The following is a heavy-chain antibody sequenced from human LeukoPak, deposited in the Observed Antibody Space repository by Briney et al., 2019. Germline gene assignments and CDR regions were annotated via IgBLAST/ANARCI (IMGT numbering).Heavy chain of an antibody. CDR2: INAYNGNT. CDR3: ASNLYSSGWYYAFDI. J-gene: IGHJ3*02. D-gene: IGHD6-19*01. V-gene: IGHV1-18*01. Sequence: ASVKVSCKASGYTFTSYGISWVRQAPGQGLEWMGWINAYNGNTNYAQKLQGKVTMTTDTSTSTAYMELRSLRSDDTAVYYCASNLYSSGWYYAFDIWGQGTMVTVSS. CDR1: GYTFTSYG.